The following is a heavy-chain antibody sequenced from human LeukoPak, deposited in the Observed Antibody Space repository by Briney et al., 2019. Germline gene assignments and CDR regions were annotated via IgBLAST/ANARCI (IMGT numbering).Heavy chain of an antibody. CDR2: IDHTGST. D-gene: IGHD5-18*01. CDR3: ARGRAGRGYSYVIYYYYYMDV. V-gene: IGHV4-59*12. J-gene: IGHJ6*03. CDR1: DDSITIYY. Sequence: SPSETLSLTCTVSDDSITIYYWTWIRQPPGKGLEWIGYIDHTGSTNYNPSLNSRVTISRDTSKNQFSLKLSSVTAADTAVYYCARGRAGRGYSYVIYYYYYMDVWGKGTTVTVSS.